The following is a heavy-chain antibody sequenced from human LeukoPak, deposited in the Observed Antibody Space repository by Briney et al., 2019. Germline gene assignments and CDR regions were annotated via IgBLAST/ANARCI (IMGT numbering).Heavy chain of an antibody. V-gene: IGHV1-18*01. CDR2: ISAYNGNT. Sequence: ASVKVSCKASGYTFTNYAMNWVRQAPGQELEWMGWISAYNGNTELAQKFQGRVTLATDASTSTAYVELRSLTSDDTAVYFCARGGSRSRRGDDAFDIWGQGTMVTVSS. CDR1: GYTFTNYA. CDR3: ARGGSRSRRGDDAFDI. D-gene: IGHD3-10*01. J-gene: IGHJ3*02.